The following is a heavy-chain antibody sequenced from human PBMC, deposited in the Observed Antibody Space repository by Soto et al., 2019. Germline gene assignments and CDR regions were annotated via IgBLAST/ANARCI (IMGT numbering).Heavy chain of an antibody. CDR2: IYWDDDK. J-gene: IGHJ4*02. CDR3: AHITMVRGVIIENDY. V-gene: IGHV2-5*02. CDR1: GFSLSTSGVG. D-gene: IGHD3-10*01. Sequence: QITLKESGPTLVKPTQTLTLTCTFSGFSLSTSGVGVGWIRQPPGKALELLALIYWDDDKRYSPSLKSRLTIPQDTSKNQVVLTMTNMDPVDTATYYCAHITMVRGVIIENDYWGRGTLSPSPQ.